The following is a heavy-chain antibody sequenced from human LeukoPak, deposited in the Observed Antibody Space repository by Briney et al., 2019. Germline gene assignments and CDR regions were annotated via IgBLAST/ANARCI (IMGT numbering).Heavy chain of an antibody. V-gene: IGHV4-59*12. CDR1: GGSISSYY. J-gene: IGHJ4*02. D-gene: IGHD3-9*01. Sequence: SETLSLTCTVSGGSISSYYWSWIRQPPGKGLEWIGYIYYSGSTNYNPSLKSRVTMSVDTSKNQFSLKLSSVTAADTAVYYCARGDIWEYYFDYWGQGTLVTVSS. CDR3: ARGDIWEYYFDY. CDR2: IYYSGST.